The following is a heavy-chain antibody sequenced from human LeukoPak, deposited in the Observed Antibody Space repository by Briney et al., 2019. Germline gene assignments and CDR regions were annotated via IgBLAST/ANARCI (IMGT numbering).Heavy chain of an antibody. V-gene: IGHV5-51*01. Sequence: PGESLKISCQGSGYSFSNYWIVWVRQMSGKGLEWMGIIYPGDSDIKYSPSFQGQVTVSADKSTSTAYLQWSSLKASDTAMYYCARHTTVGGSLRFDYWGQGTLVSVSS. J-gene: IGHJ4*02. CDR3: ARHTTVGGSLRFDY. D-gene: IGHD4-23*01. CDR2: IYPGDSDI. CDR1: GYSFSNYW.